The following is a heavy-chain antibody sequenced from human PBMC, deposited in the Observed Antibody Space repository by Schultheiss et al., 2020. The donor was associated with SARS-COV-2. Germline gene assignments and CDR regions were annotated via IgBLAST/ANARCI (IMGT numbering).Heavy chain of an antibody. CDR1: GGSISSSSYY. CDR2: INHSGST. D-gene: IGHD3-3*01. V-gene: IGHV4-39*01. Sequence: SETLSLTCTVSGGSISSSSYYWGWIRQPPGKGLEWIGEINHSGSTNYNPSLKSRVTISVDTSKNQFSLKLSSVTAADTAVYYCASSLLEWTNWFDPWGQGTLVTVSS. CDR3: ASSLLEWTNWFDP. J-gene: IGHJ5*02.